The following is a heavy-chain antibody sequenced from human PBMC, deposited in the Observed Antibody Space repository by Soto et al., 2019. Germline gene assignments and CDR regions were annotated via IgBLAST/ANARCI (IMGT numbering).Heavy chain of an antibody. CDR2: ISSNGGTT. V-gene: IGHV3-64*01. D-gene: IGHD1-7*01. CDR1: GFTFSGYD. J-gene: IGHJ4*02. CDR3: VRRVSGNYDY. Sequence: EVQLAESGGGMVQPGGSLRLSCVPSGFTFSGYDMHWVRQAPGKGIEYVSSISSNGGTTYYGNSGKGRFTISRDTSKNTLYLQMGSLRAEDMAVYYCVRRVSGNYDYWGQGTLVTVSS.